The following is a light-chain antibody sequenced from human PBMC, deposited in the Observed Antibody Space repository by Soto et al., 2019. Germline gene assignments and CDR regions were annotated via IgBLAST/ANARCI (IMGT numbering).Light chain of an antibody. V-gene: IGKV3-11*01. CDR1: QSVSSY. CDR2: DAS. CDR3: QQRSNWPLLFT. J-gene: IGKJ3*01. Sequence: EIVLTQSPATLSLSPGERATLSCRASQSVSSYLAWYQQKPGQAPRLLIYDASNRATGIPARFIGSGSGTDVTLNISRLEPEDFAFYYCQQRSNWPLLFTFGPGTKVDIK.